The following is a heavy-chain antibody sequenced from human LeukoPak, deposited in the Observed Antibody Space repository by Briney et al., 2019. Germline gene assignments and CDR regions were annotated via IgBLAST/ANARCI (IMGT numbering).Heavy chain of an antibody. D-gene: IGHD3-9*01. CDR2: IKSKTDGGTT. CDR3: TTDLKVDYDILTGYDLNDY. Sequence: GGSLRLSCAASGFIFSYYSMNWVRQAPGKGLEWVGRIKSKTDGGTTDYAAPVKGRFTISRDDSKNTLYLQMNSLKTEDTAVYYCTTDLKVDYDILTGYDLNDYWGQGTLVTVSS. J-gene: IGHJ4*02. CDR1: GFIFSYYS. V-gene: IGHV3-15*01.